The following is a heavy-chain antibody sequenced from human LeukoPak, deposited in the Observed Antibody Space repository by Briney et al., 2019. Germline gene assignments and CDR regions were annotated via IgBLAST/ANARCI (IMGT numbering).Heavy chain of an antibody. D-gene: IGHD2-15*01. V-gene: IGHV1-46*01. J-gene: IGHJ6*03. CDR3: AISYCSGGICYYDYMDV. CDR2: INPSGGTT. CDR1: GYTSTSYH. Sequence: ASVKVSCKASGYTSTSYHMHWVRQAPGQGLEWMGIINPSGGTTNYAQKFRGRVTMTRDMSTSTVYMELSSLRSEDTAVYYCAISYCSGGICYYDYMDVWGKGTTVTVSS.